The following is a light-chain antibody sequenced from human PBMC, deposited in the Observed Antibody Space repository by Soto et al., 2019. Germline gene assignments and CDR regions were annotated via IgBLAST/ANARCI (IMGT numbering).Light chain of an antibody. CDR3: HHCGNSRYT. Sequence: EVVLTQSPGTLSLSPGERATLSCRASQSVRTSDVTWYQHQPGQAPRLLIYGAFNRATDIPDRFSGSGSVTDFTLTISRLEAEDFELYYCHHCGNSRYTFGQGTRLEIK. CDR2: GAF. V-gene: IGKV3-20*01. J-gene: IGKJ2*01. CDR1: QSVRTSD.